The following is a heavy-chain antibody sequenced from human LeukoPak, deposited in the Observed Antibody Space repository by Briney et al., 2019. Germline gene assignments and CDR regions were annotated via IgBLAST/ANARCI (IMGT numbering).Heavy chain of an antibody. CDR2: INHSGST. CDR3: ARVGRLMARDPRGAFDI. D-gene: IGHD3-10*01. J-gene: IGHJ3*02. CDR1: GGSFSGYY. Sequence: SETLSLTCAVYGGSFSGYYWSWIRQPPGKGLEWIGEINHSGSTNYNPSLKSRVTISVDTSKNQFSLKLSSVTAADTAVYYCARVGRLMARDPRGAFDIWGQGTMVTVSS. V-gene: IGHV4-34*01.